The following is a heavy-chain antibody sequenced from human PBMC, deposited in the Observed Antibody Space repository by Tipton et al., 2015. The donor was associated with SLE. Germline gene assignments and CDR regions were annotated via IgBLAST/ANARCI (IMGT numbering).Heavy chain of an antibody. D-gene: IGHD3-10*02. CDR3: ARIQYVFAGMDV. Sequence: TLSLTCSVSGASFIISTYYWGWIRQPPGKGLEWIGGIYFSGSTYYNPSLKSRVSMSMDTSNNQFSLRLGSMTAADTAVYYCARIQYVFAGMDVWGKGTTVTVSS. CDR1: GASFIISTYY. CDR2: IYFSGST. J-gene: IGHJ6*04. V-gene: IGHV4-39*07.